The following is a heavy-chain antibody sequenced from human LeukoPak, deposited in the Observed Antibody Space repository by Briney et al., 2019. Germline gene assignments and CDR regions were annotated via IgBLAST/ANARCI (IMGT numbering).Heavy chain of an antibody. CDR1: GDSVSSNSAA. CDR3: ARSPYQLLYNWFDP. CDR2: TYYRSKWYN. V-gene: IGHV6-1*01. Sequence: SQTLSLTCAISGDSVSSNSAAWNWIRQSPSRGLEWLGRTYYRSKWYNDYAVSVRSRITINPDTSKNQFSLQLNSVTPEGTAVYYCARSPYQLLYNWFDPWGQGTLVTVSS. D-gene: IGHD2-2*01. J-gene: IGHJ5*02.